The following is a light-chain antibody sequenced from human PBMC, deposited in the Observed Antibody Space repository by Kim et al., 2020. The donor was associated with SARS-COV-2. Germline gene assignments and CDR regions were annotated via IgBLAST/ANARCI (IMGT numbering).Light chain of an antibody. J-gene: IGLJ1*01. Sequence: GQSITNSCTGTTNAVGGYKYVSWYQHHPGQAPKLMIFDVNNRPSGISYRFSGSKSGNTASLTISGLRDDDEADYYCSSYTSGSTFVFGSGTKVTVL. V-gene: IGLV2-14*03. CDR2: DVN. CDR3: SSYTSGSTFV. CDR1: TNAVGGYKY.